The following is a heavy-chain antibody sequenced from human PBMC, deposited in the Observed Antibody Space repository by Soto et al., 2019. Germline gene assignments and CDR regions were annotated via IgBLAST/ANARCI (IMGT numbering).Heavy chain of an antibody. V-gene: IGHV3-23*01. CDR2: ISGSGGST. J-gene: IGHJ6*03. CDR3: AKASLWFGEFPHYYMDV. CDR1: GFTFSSYA. D-gene: IGHD3-10*01. Sequence: GGSLRLSCAASGFTFSSYAMSWVRQAPGKGLERVSAISGSGGSTYYADSVKGRFTISRDNSKNTLYLQMNSLRAEDTAVYYCAKASLWFGEFPHYYMDVWGKGTTVTVSS.